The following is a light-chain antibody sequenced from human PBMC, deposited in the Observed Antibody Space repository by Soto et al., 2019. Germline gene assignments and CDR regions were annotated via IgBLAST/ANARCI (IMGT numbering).Light chain of an antibody. Sequence: DIQMNQSPSSLSASVGDRVTITCRASQSISSYLNWYQQKPGKAPKLLIYAASSLQSGVPSRFSGSGSGTDFTLTISCLQSEDFATYYCQQYYSYPRTFGQGTKVDI. V-gene: IGKV1-39*01. CDR3: QQYYSYPRT. CDR2: AAS. J-gene: IGKJ1*01. CDR1: QSISSY.